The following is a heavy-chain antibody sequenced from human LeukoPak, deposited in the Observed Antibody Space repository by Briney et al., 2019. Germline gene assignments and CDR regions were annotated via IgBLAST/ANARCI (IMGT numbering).Heavy chain of an antibody. CDR2: IYYSGST. CDR3: ARDGQDSSGYYYYDGWFDP. Sequence: SETLSLTCTVSGGSISSSSYYWSWIRQPPGKGLEWIGYIYYSGSTNYNPSLKSRVTISVDTSKNQFSLKLSSVTAADTAVYYCARDGQDSSGYYYYDGWFDPWGQGTLVTVSS. V-gene: IGHV4-61*01. J-gene: IGHJ5*02. CDR1: GGSISSSSYY. D-gene: IGHD3-22*01.